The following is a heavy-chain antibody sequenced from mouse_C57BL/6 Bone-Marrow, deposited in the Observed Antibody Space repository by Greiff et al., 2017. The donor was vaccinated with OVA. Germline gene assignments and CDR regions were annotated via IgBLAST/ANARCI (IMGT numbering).Heavy chain of an antibody. Sequence: EVQRVESGGGLVQPKGSLKLSCAASGFTFNTYAMHWVRQAPGKGLEWVARIRSKSSNYATYYADSVKDRFTISRDDSQSMLYLQMNILKTEDTAMYYCGRVQTAKATYAMDYWGQGTSVTVSS. CDR1: GFTFNTYA. D-gene: IGHD3-2*02. CDR2: IRSKSSNYAT. CDR3: GRVQTAKATYAMDY. J-gene: IGHJ4*01. V-gene: IGHV10-3*01.